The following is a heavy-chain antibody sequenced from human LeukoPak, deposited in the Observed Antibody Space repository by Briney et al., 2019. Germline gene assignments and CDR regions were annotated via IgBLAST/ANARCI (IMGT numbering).Heavy chain of an antibody. CDR2: IYYSGST. J-gene: IGHJ4*02. V-gene: IGHV4-30-4*01. Sequence: PSETLSLTCTVSGGSISSGDYYWSWIRQPPGKGLEWIGYIYYSGSTYYNPSLKGRVTISVDTSNNQFSLRLSSVTAADTAVYYCARGPGDFWSGYLDYWGQGTLVTVSS. D-gene: IGHD3-3*01. CDR1: GGSISSGDYY. CDR3: ARGPGDFWSGYLDY.